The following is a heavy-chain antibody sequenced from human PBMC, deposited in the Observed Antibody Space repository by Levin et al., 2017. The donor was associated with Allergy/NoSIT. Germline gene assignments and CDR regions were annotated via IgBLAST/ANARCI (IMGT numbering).Heavy chain of an antibody. J-gene: IGHJ3*02. CDR1: GGSISSYY. Sequence: PSETLSLTCTVSGGSISSYYWSWIRQPPGKGLEWIGYIYYSGSTNYNPSLKSRVTISVDTSKNQFSLKLSSVTAADTAVYYCARDLGARGYGDAFDIWGQGTMVTVSS. D-gene: IGHD5-18*01. CDR3: ARDLGARGYGDAFDI. CDR2: IYYSGST. V-gene: IGHV4-59*01.